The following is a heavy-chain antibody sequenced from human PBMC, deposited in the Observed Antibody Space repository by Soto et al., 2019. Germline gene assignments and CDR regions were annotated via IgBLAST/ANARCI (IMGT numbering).Heavy chain of an antibody. Sequence: EVQLVESGGGLVPPGGSLRLSCAASGFTFRMYWMHWVRQVPGKGPEWVSRINDDGISTNYADSVKGRFTISRDNAKNTLSLQMNALRVEDTGVYYCTRGPRPTSSGTAAFWGQGTLVTVSS. V-gene: IGHV3-74*01. CDR1: GFTFRMYW. CDR3: TRGPRPTSSGTAAF. CDR2: INDDGIST. J-gene: IGHJ4*02. D-gene: IGHD6-13*01.